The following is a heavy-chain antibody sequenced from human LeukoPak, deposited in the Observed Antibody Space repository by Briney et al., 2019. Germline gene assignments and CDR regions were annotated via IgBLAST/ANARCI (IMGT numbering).Heavy chain of an antibody. CDR1: GFTFSSYA. J-gene: IGHJ4*02. Sequence: GGSLRLSCAASGFTFSSYAMHWVRQAPGKGLEWVAVISYDGSNKYYADSVKGRFTISRDNSKNTLYLQMNSLRAEDTAVCYCARTPMIVVVIAYFDYWGQGTLVTVSS. CDR2: ISYDGSNK. CDR3: ARTPMIVVVIAYFDY. D-gene: IGHD3-22*01. V-gene: IGHV3-30-3*01.